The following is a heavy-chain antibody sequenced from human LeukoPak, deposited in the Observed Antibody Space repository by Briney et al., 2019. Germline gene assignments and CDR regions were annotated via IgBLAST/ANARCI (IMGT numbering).Heavy chain of an antibody. D-gene: IGHD3-22*01. V-gene: IGHV3-21*01. J-gene: IGHJ4*02. Sequence: GGSLRLSCAASGFTFSSYSMNWVRQAPGKGLEWVSSISSSSSYIYYADSVKGRFTISRDNAKNSLYLQMNSLRAEDTAVYYCARWSHYYDSSGYYRHDYWGQGTLVTVSS. CDR1: GFTFSSYS. CDR3: ARWSHYYDSSGYYRHDY. CDR2: ISSSSSYI.